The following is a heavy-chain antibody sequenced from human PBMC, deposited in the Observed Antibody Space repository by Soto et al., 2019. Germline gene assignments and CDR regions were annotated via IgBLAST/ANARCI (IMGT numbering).Heavy chain of an antibody. CDR3: ARAVSAGNYYYGMDV. CDR2: IYPGDSDT. D-gene: IGHD2-21*01. V-gene: IGHV5-51*01. J-gene: IGHJ6*02. Sequence: PXEFLEIFRKGSGDSFTSYWIGLVRQMPGEGLEWMGIIYPGDSDTRYSPSFQGQVTISADKSISTAYLQWSSLKASDTAMYYCARAVSAGNYYYGMDVWGQGTTVTVSS. CDR1: GDSFTSYW.